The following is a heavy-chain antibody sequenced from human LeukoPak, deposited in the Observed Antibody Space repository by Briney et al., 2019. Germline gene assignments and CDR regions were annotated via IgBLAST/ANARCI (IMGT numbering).Heavy chain of an antibody. Sequence: SETLSLTCADYGGSFSGHFWSWIRQPPGKGLEWIGEINHSGSTNYNPSLKSRVTISVDTSKNQFSLKLNSVTAADTAVYYCARGSAFDIWGQGTLVTVSS. V-gene: IGHV4-34*01. CDR1: GGSFSGHF. CDR3: ARGSAFDI. CDR2: INHSGST. J-gene: IGHJ3*02.